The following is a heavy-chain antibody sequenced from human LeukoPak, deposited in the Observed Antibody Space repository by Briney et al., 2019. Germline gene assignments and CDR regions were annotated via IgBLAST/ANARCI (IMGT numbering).Heavy chain of an antibody. Sequence: PSETLSLTCGVSGGSISSSQWWSWVRQPPGKGLEWIGEIYHSGSTKYNPSLKSRVTISVDKSKNQFSLELSSVTAADTAVYYCASAYNSGWSFDCWGQGTLVTVSS. CDR1: GGSISSSQW. D-gene: IGHD6-19*01. J-gene: IGHJ4*02. CDR2: IYHSGST. V-gene: IGHV4-4*02. CDR3: ASAYNSGWSFDC.